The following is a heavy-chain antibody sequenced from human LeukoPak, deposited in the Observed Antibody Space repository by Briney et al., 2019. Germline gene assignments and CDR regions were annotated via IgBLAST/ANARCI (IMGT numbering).Heavy chain of an antibody. V-gene: IGHV3-53*01. Sequence: GGSLRLSCAASGFTVSSSYMSWVRQAPGKGLEWVSVIYSGGSTYYADSMKGRFTISRDNSKNTLYLQMNSLRAEDTAVYYCARDTRTTAHYYYYMDVWGKGTTVTVSS. CDR2: IYSGGST. J-gene: IGHJ6*03. D-gene: IGHD2/OR15-2a*01. CDR3: ARDTRTTAHYYYYMDV. CDR1: GFTVSSSY.